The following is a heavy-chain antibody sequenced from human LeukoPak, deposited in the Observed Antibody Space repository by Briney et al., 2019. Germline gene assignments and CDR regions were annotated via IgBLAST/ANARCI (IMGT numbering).Heavy chain of an antibody. CDR3: ARGRIFMVRGVIKNYFDY. CDR1: GGSFSDYY. D-gene: IGHD3-10*01. J-gene: IGHJ4*02. V-gene: IGHV4-34*01. CDR2: INHSGST. Sequence: SETLSLTCGVYGGSFSDYYWSWIRQPPGKGLEWIGEINHSGSTNYNPSLKSRVTISVDTSKDQFSLKLSSVTAADTAVYYCARGRIFMVRGVIKNYFDYWGQGTLVTVSS.